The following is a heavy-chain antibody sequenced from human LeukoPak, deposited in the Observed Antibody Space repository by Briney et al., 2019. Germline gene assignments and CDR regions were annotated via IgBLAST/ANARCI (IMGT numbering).Heavy chain of an antibody. J-gene: IGHJ4*02. CDR1: GGSINNYY. CDR2: IYYRGST. Sequence: SETLSLTCTVSGGSINNYYWSWIRQPPGKGLEWIGYIYYRGSTNHNPSLKSRVTFSVDTSKNQFSLKLNSVTAADTAVYYCARGGDYGDLRYFDYWGQGTLVTVSS. V-gene: IGHV4-59*01. D-gene: IGHD4-17*01. CDR3: ARGGDYGDLRYFDY.